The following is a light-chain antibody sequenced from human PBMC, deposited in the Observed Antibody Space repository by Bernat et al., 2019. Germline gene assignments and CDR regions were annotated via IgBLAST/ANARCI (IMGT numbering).Light chain of an antibody. Sequence: NFMLTQPHSVSESPGKTVTISCSRSSGSIAGNYVQWYQQRPGIAPTTVMYDDNQRPYGVPDRFSGSIDRSSNSASLPISGLKTEDEADYYCQSYDSSVWVFGGGTKLTVL. V-gene: IGLV6-57*04. J-gene: IGLJ3*02. CDR1: SGSIAGNY. CDR3: QSYDSSVWV. CDR2: DDN.